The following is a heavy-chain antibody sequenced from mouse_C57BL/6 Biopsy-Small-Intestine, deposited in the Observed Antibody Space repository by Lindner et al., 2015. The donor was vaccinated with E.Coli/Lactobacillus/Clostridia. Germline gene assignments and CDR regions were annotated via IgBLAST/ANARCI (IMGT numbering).Heavy chain of an antibody. J-gene: IGHJ2*01. Sequence: VQLQESGPELVKPGASVKISCKASGYAFSSSWMNWVKQRPGKGLEWIGRIYPGDGDTNYNGKFKGKATLTADKSSSTAYMQLSSLTSEDSAVYFCARGRGGSLDYWGQGTTLTVSS. V-gene: IGHV1-82*01. CDR2: IYPGDGDT. CDR3: ARGRGGSLDY. CDR1: GYAFSSSW. D-gene: IGHD1-1*01.